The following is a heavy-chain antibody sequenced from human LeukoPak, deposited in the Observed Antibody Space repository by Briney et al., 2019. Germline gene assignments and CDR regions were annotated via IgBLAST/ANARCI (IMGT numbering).Heavy chain of an antibody. J-gene: IGHJ4*02. D-gene: IGHD6-6*01. V-gene: IGHV4-59*01. CDR2: IYYSGNT. CDR1: GGSISSDY. Sequence: SETLSLTCTVSGGSISSDYWSWIRQPPGKGLEWIGSIYYSGNTNYNPSLKSRVTISLDTSKNQFSLKLTSVTAADTAVYYCARAIAARPNFDYWGQGTLVTVSS. CDR3: ARAIAARPNFDY.